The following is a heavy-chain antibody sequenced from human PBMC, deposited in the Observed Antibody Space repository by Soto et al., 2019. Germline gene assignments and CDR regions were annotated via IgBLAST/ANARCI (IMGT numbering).Heavy chain of an antibody. CDR3: SRGMGIAVVDH. J-gene: IGHJ4*02. V-gene: IGHV3-9*01. CDR2: ISWNSNTM. Sequence: EVQLVESGGDLVQPGTSLTLSCAASGFIFDDNAMHWVRQAPGKGLEWVSGISWNSNTMDYADSVRGRFTISRDNAKNSLYLQMNSLRDDDTGLFFCSRGMGIAVVDHWGQGTLVTVSS. D-gene: IGHD6-19*01. CDR1: GFIFDDNA.